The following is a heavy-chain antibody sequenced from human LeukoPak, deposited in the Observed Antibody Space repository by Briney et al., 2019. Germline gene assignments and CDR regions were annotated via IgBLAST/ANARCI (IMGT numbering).Heavy chain of an antibody. CDR3: ARDRSVGVLPAPPFDF. D-gene: IGHD6-6*01. J-gene: IGHJ4*02. CDR2: IYYSGYT. V-gene: IGHV4-39*07. CDR1: GSSISSSTYY. Sequence: SETLSLTCTVSGSSISSSTYYWGWIRQPPGKGLEWIGSIYYSGYTYYSPSLKSRVTISVDTSKNQFSLTLTSVTAADTAVYYCARDRSVGVLPAPPFDFWGQGTLVTVSS.